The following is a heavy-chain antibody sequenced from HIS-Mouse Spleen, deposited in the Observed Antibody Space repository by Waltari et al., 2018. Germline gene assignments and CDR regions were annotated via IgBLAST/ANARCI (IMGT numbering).Heavy chain of an antibody. Sequence: QVQLVQSGAEVKKPGASVKVSCKASGYTFTGYYMPWVRQAPGQGLEWMGWINHNSGGTNYAQKFQGRVTMTRDTSISTAYMELSRLRSDDTAVYYCARTDRDIVATIVDYWGQGTLVTVSS. CDR1: GYTFTGYY. CDR3: ARTDRDIVATIVDY. V-gene: IGHV1-2*02. J-gene: IGHJ4*02. D-gene: IGHD5-12*01. CDR2: INHNSGGT.